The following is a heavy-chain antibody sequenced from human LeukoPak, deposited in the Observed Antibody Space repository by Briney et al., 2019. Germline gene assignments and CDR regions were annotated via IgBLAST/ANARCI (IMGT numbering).Heavy chain of an antibody. J-gene: IGHJ6*02. CDR2: IWYDGSNK. Sequence: GGSLRLSCAASGFTFSNYGIHWVRQAPGKGLEWVAVIWYDGSNKYYTDSVKGRFTIPRDNSKNTLYLQMNSLRAEDTAVYYCAKEGDYYGMDVWGQGTTVTVSS. CDR3: AKEGDYYGMDV. V-gene: IGHV3-33*03. CDR1: GFTFSNYG. D-gene: IGHD3-16*01.